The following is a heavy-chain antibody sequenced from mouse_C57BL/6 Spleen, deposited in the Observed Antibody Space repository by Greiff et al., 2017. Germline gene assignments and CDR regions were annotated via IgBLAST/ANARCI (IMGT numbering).Heavy chain of an antibody. V-gene: IGHV1-54*01. CDR3: ARSVGSNSAWFAY. CDR1: GYAFTNYL. CDR2: INPGSGGT. Sequence: QVQLKESGAELVRPGTSVKVSCKASGYAFTNYLIEWVKQRPGQGLEWIGVINPGSGGTNYNEKFKGKATLTADKSSSTAYMQLSSLTSEDSAVYFCARSVGSNSAWFAYWGQGTLVTVSA. J-gene: IGHJ3*01. D-gene: IGHD2-5*01.